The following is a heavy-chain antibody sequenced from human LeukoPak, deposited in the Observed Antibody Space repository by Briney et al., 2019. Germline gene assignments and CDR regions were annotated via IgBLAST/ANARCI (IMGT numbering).Heavy chain of an antibody. V-gene: IGHV3-23*01. CDR3: AKHRTVGATGYFDY. D-gene: IGHD1-26*01. J-gene: IGHJ4*02. Sequence: GGSLRLSCAASGFTFSDYVMSWVRQAPGKGLEWVSGISGSGDSTYYPDSVKGRFTISRDHSKNTLYLQMNSLRAEDTAVYFCAKHRTVGATGYFDYWGQGALVTVSS. CDR1: GFTFSDYV. CDR2: ISGSGDST.